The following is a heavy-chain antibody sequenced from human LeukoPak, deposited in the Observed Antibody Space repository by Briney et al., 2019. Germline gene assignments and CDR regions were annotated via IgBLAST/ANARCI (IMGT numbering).Heavy chain of an antibody. D-gene: IGHD5-18*01. J-gene: IGHJ4*02. CDR2: MNHSGST. Sequence: SETLSLTCTVSGGSISRYYWSWIRQPPGKGLEWIGEMNHSGSTNYNPSLKSRVTISVDTSKNQFSLKLSSVTAADTAVYYCARGRGYSYGYVLDYWGQETLVTVSS. CDR3: ARGRGYSYGYVLDY. CDR1: GGSISRYY. V-gene: IGHV4-34*01.